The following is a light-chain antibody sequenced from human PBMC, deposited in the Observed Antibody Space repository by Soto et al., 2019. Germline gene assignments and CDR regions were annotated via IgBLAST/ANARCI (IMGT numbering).Light chain of an antibody. CDR3: QQRSNWPPRIT. CDR2: DAS. CDR1: QRVSSY. Sequence: EIVLTQSPATLSLSPGERATLSCRASQRVSSYLAWYQQKPGQAPRLLIYDASNRATGIPARFSGSGSGTDFTLTISSLEPEDFAVYYCQQRSNWPPRITCGQGTRLEIK. J-gene: IGKJ5*01. V-gene: IGKV3-11*01.